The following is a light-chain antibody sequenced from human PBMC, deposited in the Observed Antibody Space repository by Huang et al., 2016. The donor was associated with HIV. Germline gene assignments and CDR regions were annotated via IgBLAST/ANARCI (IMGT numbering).Light chain of an antibody. J-gene: IGKJ5*01. Sequence: DIVMTQTPLSLSVTPGQPASISCKSSQSLLHTNGKTYLYWYLQKTGQSPQLLIYAVSRRFSGVPDRFSGSGSGTDFTLKISRVEAEDVGVYYCMQGIYLPLTFGQGTRLEIK. CDR2: AVS. V-gene: IGKV2-29*02. CDR1: QSLLHTNGKTY. CDR3: MQGIYLPLT.